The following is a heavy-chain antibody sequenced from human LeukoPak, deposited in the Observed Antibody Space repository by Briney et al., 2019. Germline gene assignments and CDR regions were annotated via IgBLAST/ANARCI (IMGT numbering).Heavy chain of an antibody. CDR1: GYPLTELS. CDR3: ATSPYYYDSSGYRRAFDI. Sequence: ASVKVSCKVSGYPLTELSMHWVRQAPGKGLEWMGGFDPEDGETIYAQKFQGRVTMTEDTSTDTAYIELSSLRSEDTAVYYCATSPYYYDSSGYRRAFDIWGQGTMVTVSS. D-gene: IGHD3-22*01. CDR2: FDPEDGET. V-gene: IGHV1-24*01. J-gene: IGHJ3*02.